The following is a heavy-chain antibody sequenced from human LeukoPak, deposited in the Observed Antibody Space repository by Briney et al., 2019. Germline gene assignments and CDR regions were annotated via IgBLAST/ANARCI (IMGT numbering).Heavy chain of an antibody. J-gene: IGHJ4*02. V-gene: IGHV3-23*01. CDR1: GFTFSSYA. D-gene: IGHD3-22*01. CDR2: ISGSGGST. CDR3: AKRGREYYDSSGYLDY. Sequence: GASLRLSCAASGFTFSSYAMSWVRQAPGKGLESVSAISGSGGSTYYAVSVKGRFTISRDNSKNTLYLKMNSLRAADTAVYYCAKRGREYYDSSGYLDYWGQGTLVTVSS.